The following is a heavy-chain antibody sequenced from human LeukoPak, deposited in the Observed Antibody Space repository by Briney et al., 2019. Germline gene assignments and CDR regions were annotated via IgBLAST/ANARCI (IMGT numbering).Heavy chain of an antibody. Sequence: PSETLSLTCTVSGDSISRGDYYWSSIRQPPGKGLEWIGYIYYSGSTYYNPSLKSRVTILVDTSRNRFSLKVTSVTAADTAVYYCARDQGAGDLDFWGQGTLVTVSS. CDR2: IYYSGST. D-gene: IGHD2-21*02. CDR3: ARDQGAGDLDF. CDR1: GDSISRGDYY. V-gene: IGHV4-30-4*08. J-gene: IGHJ4*02.